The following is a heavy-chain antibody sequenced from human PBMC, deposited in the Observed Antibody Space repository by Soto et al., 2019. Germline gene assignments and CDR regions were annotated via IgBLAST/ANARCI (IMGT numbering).Heavy chain of an antibody. CDR1: GGSFSGYY. J-gene: IGHJ5*02. D-gene: IGHD2-15*01. V-gene: IGHV4-34*01. CDR2: ITHSGRT. CDR3: ARSRTGAATHSQGWFDP. Sequence: QVQLQQWGAGLLKPSETLSLTCAVYGGSFSGYYWSWIRQPPGKGLAWIGEITHSGRTNYNPSLKSRVTISVDTSKSQVSLKLSSVTAADTAVYYWARSRTGAATHSQGWFDPWGQGTLVTVSS.